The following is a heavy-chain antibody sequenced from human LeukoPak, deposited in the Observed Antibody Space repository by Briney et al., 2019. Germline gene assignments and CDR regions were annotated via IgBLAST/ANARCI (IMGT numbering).Heavy chain of an antibody. CDR1: GFTFSHYG. J-gene: IGHJ4*02. CDR2: TRNKANSYTT. CDR3: ARENYYDSSGYYAGGYYFDY. D-gene: IGHD3-22*01. Sequence: GGSLRLSCAASGFTFSHYGMHWVRQAPGKGLEWVGRTRNKANSYTTEYAASVKGRFTISRDDSKNSLYLQMNSLKTEDTAVYYCARENYYDSSGYYAGGYYFDYWGQGTLVTVSS. V-gene: IGHV3-72*01.